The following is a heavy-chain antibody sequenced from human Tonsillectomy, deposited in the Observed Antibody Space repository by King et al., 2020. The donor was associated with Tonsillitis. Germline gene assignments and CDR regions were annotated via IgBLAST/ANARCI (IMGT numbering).Heavy chain of an antibody. J-gene: IGHJ5*02. D-gene: IGHD6-13*01. V-gene: IGHV4-31*03. Sequence: QLQESGPGLVKPSQTLSLTCTVSGGSISSGGYYWTWIRQHPGKGLEWIGYIYYSGSTSYNPSLKSRVTISVDTSKNQFSLKLSSVTAADTAGYYCARDLSSSVGLVSRSWFDPWGQGTLVTVSS. CDR2: IYYSGST. CDR1: GGSISSGGYY. CDR3: ARDLSSSVGLVSRSWFDP.